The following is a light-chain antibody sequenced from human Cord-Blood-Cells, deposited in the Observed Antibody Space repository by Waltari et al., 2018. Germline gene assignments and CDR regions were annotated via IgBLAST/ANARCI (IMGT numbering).Light chain of an antibody. Sequence: DIQMTQSPSSLSASVGDRAAITCKASQDISNYLNWYQQKPGKAPKLLIYDASNLETGVPSRFSGSGSGTDFTFTISSLQPEDIATYYCQQYDNLPFTFGPGTKVDIK. CDR1: QDISNY. CDR2: DAS. V-gene: IGKV1-33*01. CDR3: QQYDNLPFT. J-gene: IGKJ3*01.